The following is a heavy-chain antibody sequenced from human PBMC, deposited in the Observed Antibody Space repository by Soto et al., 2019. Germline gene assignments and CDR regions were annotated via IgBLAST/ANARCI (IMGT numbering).Heavy chain of an antibody. J-gene: IGHJ3*02. CDR2: IIPIFGTA. Sequence: SVKVSCKXSGGTFSSYAISWVRQAPGQGLEWMGGIIPIFGTANYAQKFQGGVTITADESTSTAYMELSSLRSEDTAVYYCARGDQDIVVPRGAFDIWGQGTMVTVSS. D-gene: IGHD3-22*01. CDR3: ARGDQDIVVPRGAFDI. CDR1: GGTFSSYA. V-gene: IGHV1-69*13.